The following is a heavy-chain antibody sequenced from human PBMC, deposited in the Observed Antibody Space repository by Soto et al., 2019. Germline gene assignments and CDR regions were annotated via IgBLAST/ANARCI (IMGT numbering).Heavy chain of an antibody. J-gene: IGHJ5*01. D-gene: IGHD5-18*01. Sequence: SETLSLTCTVSGDSVTSGEYYWSWIRQPPGKGLEWIGYIYYSGNTNYSPSLKSRVAISLDTSHNQFSLKLSSVTAADTAVYFCARIPVDTYMTYWFDPWGQGTLGTVSS. CDR2: IYYSGNT. CDR3: ARIPVDTYMTYWFDP. V-gene: IGHV4-61*08. CDR1: GDSVTSGEYY.